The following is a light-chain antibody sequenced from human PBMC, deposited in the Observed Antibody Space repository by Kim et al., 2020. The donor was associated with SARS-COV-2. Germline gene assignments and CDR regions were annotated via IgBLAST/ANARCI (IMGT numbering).Light chain of an antibody. CDR1: SLRTYD. CDR3: NSRASSPKHVL. CDR2: GQN. Sequence: SSELTQDPSVSVALGQTVTITCPGDSLRTYDASWFQQKPGQAPLLVVYGQNNRPPGIPDRFSGSTSGDTASLTIAGAQADDEAAYHCNSRASSPKHVLFG. J-gene: IGLJ2*01. V-gene: IGLV3-19*01.